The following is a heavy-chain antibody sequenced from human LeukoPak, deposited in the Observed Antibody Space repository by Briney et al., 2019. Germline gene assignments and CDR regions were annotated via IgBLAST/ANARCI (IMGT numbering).Heavy chain of an antibody. J-gene: IGHJ4*02. Sequence: GGSLRLSCAASAFNFNIYVMAWVRQAPGKGLEWVSAITYDGRYTDYADSVKGRFTISRDNSRNTLYLQMSSLRAEDTAVYYCAKDAERGFDYSNSLNYWGQGTLVTVSS. D-gene: IGHD4-11*01. CDR3: AKDAERGFDYSNSLNY. V-gene: IGHV3-23*01. CDR2: ITYDGRYT. CDR1: AFNFNIYV.